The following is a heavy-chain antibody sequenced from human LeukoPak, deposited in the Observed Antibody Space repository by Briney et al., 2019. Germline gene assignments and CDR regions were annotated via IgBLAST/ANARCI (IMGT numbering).Heavy chain of an antibody. Sequence: PGGSLRLSCAASGFTFSNAWISWVRQAPGKGLEWVGHIKSKTDGGTTDYAAPVKGRFTISRDDSKNTLYLQMNSLKTEDTAVYYCARDGTYGDFDYWGQGTLVTVSS. V-gene: IGHV3-15*01. CDR1: GFTFSNAW. D-gene: IGHD1/OR15-1a*01. CDR3: ARDGTYGDFDY. J-gene: IGHJ4*02. CDR2: IKSKTDGGTT.